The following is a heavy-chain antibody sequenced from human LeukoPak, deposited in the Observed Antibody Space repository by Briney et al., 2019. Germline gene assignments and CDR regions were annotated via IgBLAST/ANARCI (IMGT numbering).Heavy chain of an antibody. CDR1: GFTFSSYG. J-gene: IGHJ4*02. CDR2: ST. Sequence: GGSLRLSCAASGFTFSSYGMSWVRQAPGKGLEWVSSSTYYANSVKCRFTISRDNSKNTLYLQMNSLRAEDTAVYYCAKTAGIAAAADFDYWGQGTLVTVSS. CDR3: AKTAGIAAAADFDY. D-gene: IGHD6-13*01. V-gene: IGHV3-23*01.